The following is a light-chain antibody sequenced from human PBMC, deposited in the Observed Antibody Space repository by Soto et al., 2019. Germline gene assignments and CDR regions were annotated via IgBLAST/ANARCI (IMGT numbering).Light chain of an antibody. CDR3: LLYYGGGWM. CDR1: TGVVTNGNF. J-gene: IGLJ3*02. V-gene: IGLV7-43*01. Sequence: QTVVTQEPSLTVSPGGTVTLTCASSTGVVTNGNFATRFQQKPGQAPTSLIYSTSDKHSWTPARFSGSLLGGKAALTLSGVQPGDEAEYYCLLYYGGGWMFGGGTKLTVL. CDR2: STS.